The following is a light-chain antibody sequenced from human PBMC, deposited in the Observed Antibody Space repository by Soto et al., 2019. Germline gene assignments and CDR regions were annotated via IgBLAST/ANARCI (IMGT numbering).Light chain of an antibody. CDR1: QSVSSY. CDR2: DAS. J-gene: IGKJ5*01. CDR3: QQRSNWPPIT. V-gene: IGKV3-11*01. Sequence: EIVLTQSPATLSLSPGERATLYCRASQSVSSYLAWYQQKPGQAPRLLIYDASNRATGIPARFSGSGSGTDFTLTISSLGPEDFAVYYCQQRSNWPPITFGQGTRLEIK.